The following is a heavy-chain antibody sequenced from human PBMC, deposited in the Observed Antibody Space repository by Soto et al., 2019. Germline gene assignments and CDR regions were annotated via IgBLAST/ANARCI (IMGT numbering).Heavy chain of an antibody. J-gene: IGHJ5*02. V-gene: IGHV4-39*01. D-gene: IGHD3-16*01. CDR2: VYYSGST. CDR1: GGSISSTYHY. CDR3: ARLYSLGGGYWFDP. Sequence: QLQLQESGPGLVKPSETLSLTCTVSGGSISSTYHYWGWIRQAPGKALEWIGSVYYSGSTYYSPSLKSRVTISEDTSKNQFSLELTSVTAADTAIYYCARLYSLGGGYWFDPWGQGTLVTVSS.